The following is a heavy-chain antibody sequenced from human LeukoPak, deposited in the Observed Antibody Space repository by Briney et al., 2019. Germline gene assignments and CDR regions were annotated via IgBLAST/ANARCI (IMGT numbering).Heavy chain of an antibody. J-gene: IGHJ4*02. D-gene: IGHD2-15*01. CDR2: ISSSGSTI. CDR3: ARVRCSGGSCLVNY. CDR1: GFTFSDYY. Sequence: PGGSLRLSCAASGFTFSDYYMSWIRQAPGKGLEWVSYISSSGSTIYYADSVKGRFTISRDNAKNSLHLQMNSLRAEDTAVYYCARVRCSGGSCLVNYWGQGTLVTVSS. V-gene: IGHV3-11*04.